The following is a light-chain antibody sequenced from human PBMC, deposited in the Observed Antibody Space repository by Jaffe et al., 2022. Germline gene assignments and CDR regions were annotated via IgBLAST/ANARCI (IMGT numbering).Light chain of an antibody. Sequence: DIHMTQSPSTLSASVGDRVTITCRASQSVNSWLAWYQQKPGEAPKVLIYKASTLESGVPSRFSGSGSGTEFTLTITSLQPDDFATYYCQQYHSYSLTFGGGTKVEIK. CDR1: QSVNSW. V-gene: IGKV1-5*03. CDR3: QQYHSYSLT. J-gene: IGKJ4*01. CDR2: KAS.